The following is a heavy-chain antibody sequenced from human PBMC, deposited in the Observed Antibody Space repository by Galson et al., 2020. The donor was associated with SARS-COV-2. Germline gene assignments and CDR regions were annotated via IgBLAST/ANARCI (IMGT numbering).Heavy chain of an antibody. Sequence: SETLSLTCTVSGGSISSGSYYWSWIRQPAGKGLEWIGRIYTSGSTNYNPSLKSRVTISVDTSKNQFSLKLSSVTAADTAVYYCAGLSIAAPHLFGYYYYGMDVWGQGTTVTVSS. D-gene: IGHD6-6*01. CDR3: AGLSIAAPHLFGYYYYGMDV. V-gene: IGHV4-61*02. CDR2: IYTSGST. CDR1: GGSISSGSYY. J-gene: IGHJ6*02.